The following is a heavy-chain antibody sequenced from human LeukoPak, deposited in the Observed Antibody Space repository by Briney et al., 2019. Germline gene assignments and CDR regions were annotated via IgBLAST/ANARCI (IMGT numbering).Heavy chain of an antibody. CDR1: GFTFDDYA. CDR3: AEGMITFGGVIVAIFDY. J-gene: IGHJ4*02. D-gene: IGHD3-16*02. CDR2: ISWNSGSI. V-gene: IGHV3-9*03. Sequence: PGGSLRLSCAASGFTFDDYAMHWVRQAPGKGLEWVSGISWNSGSIGYADSVKGRFTISRDNAKNSLYLQMNSLRAEDMALYYCAEGMITFGGVIVAIFDYWGQGTLVTVSS.